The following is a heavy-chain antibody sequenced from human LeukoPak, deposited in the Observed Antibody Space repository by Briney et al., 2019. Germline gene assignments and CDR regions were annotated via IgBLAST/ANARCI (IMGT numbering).Heavy chain of an antibody. CDR1: GGSFSGYY. Sequence: SETLSLTCAVYGGSFSGYYWSWIRQPPGKGLEWIGEINHSGSTNYNPSLKSRVTISVDTSKNQFSLKLSSVTAADTAVYYCARGLTYYYDSSGYYYYYYYMDVWGKGTTVTVSS. CDR2: INHSGST. J-gene: IGHJ6*03. D-gene: IGHD3-22*01. CDR3: ARGLTYYYDSSGYYYYYYYMDV. V-gene: IGHV4-34*01.